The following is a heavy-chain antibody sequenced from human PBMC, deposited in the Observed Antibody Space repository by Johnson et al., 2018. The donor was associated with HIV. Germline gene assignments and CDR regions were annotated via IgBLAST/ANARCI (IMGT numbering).Heavy chain of an antibody. D-gene: IGHD6-13*01. CDR1: GFTFSDYY. CDR2: ISSSGSTI. CDR3: ARDLSAAGIVRGVSAFDI. V-gene: IGHV3-11*04. J-gene: IGHJ3*02. Sequence: QVQLVESGGGLVKPGGSLRLSCAASGFTFSDYYMSWIRQAAGKGLEWISYISSSGSTIYYADSVKGRFTISRDNAKNSLYLQMNSLRAEDTAVYYCARDLSAAGIVRGVSAFDIWGQGTLVTVSS.